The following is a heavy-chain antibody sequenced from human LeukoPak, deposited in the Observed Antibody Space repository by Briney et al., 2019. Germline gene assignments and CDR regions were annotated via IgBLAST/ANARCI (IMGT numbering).Heavy chain of an antibody. Sequence: GGSLRLSCVVSGFTFSSYAMHWVRQAPGKGLEWVAVISYDGSNKYYADSVKGRFTISRDNSKNTLYLQMDSLRAEDTAVYYCARDQTYDSSGYYHYWGQGTLVTVSS. CDR2: ISYDGSNK. CDR1: GFTFSSYA. D-gene: IGHD3-22*01. CDR3: ARDQTYDSSGYYHY. V-gene: IGHV3-30-3*01. J-gene: IGHJ4*02.